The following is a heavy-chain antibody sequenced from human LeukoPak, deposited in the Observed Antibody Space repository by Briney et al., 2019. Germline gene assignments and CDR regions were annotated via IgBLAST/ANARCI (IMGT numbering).Heavy chain of an antibody. CDR3: ARRVVVVTPHNWFDP. CDR1: GYTFTGYY. CDR2: MNPNSGNT. Sequence: ASVKVSCKASGYTFTGYYMHWVRQAPGQGLEWMGWMNPNSGNTGYAQKFQGRVTMTRNTSISTAYMELSSLRSEDTAVYYCARRVVVVTPHNWFDPWGQGTLVTVSS. D-gene: IGHD2-21*02. V-gene: IGHV1-8*02. J-gene: IGHJ5*02.